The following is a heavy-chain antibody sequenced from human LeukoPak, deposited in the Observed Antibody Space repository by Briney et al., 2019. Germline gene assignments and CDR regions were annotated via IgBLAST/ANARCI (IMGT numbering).Heavy chain of an antibody. CDR3: ARDPYQLLSVLSAFDI. V-gene: IGHV4-59*01. Sequence: PSETLSLTCTVSGGSISSYYWSWIRQPPGKGLEWIGYIYYSGSTNYNPSLKSRVTISVDTSKNQFSLKLSSVTAADTAVYYCARDPYQLLSVLSAFDIGGQGTIVTVYS. CDR2: IYYSGST. D-gene: IGHD2-2*01. J-gene: IGHJ3*02. CDR1: GGSISSYY.